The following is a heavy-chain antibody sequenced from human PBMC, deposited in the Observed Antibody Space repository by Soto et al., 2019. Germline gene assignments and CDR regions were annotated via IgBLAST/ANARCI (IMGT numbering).Heavy chain of an antibody. CDR2: IWYDGGNK. CDR1: GFTFSSYG. J-gene: IGHJ6*02. D-gene: IGHD3-3*01. Sequence: PGGSLRLSCAASGFTFSSYGMHWVRQAPGKGLEWVAVIWYDGGNKYYADSVKGRFTISRDNSKNTLYLQMNSLRAEDTAVYYCARDPRDFWSYGMDVWGQGTTVTVSS. CDR3: ARDPRDFWSYGMDV. V-gene: IGHV3-33*01.